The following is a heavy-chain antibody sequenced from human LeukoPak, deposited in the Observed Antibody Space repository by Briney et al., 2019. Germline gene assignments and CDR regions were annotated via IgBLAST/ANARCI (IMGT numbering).Heavy chain of an antibody. D-gene: IGHD6-19*01. Sequence: SETLSLTCTVSGGSISNYYWSWIRQPAGKGLEWIGRTYTSGTIISNPTLKSRVTVSLYTSTNQSSLTLSSVTAVDTAVYYCAREGRSSGPYYYYMAVWGKGTTVTVSS. CDR1: GGSISNYY. CDR3: AREGRSSGPYYYYMAV. CDR2: TYTSGTI. J-gene: IGHJ6*03. V-gene: IGHV4-4*07.